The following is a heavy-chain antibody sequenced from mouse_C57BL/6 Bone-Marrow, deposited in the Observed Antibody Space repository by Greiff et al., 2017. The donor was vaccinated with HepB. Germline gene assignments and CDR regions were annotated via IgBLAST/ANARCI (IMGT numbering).Heavy chain of an antibody. V-gene: IGHV1-15*01. J-gene: IGHJ2*01. CDR2: IDPETGGT. Sequence: QVQLKESGAELVRPGASVTLSCKASGYTFTDYEMHWVKQTPVHGLEWIGAIDPETGGTAYNQKFKGKAILTADKSSSTAYMELRSLTSEDSAVYYCTRGGTGGYWGQGTTLTVSS. CDR1: GYTFTDYE. CDR3: TRGGTGGY.